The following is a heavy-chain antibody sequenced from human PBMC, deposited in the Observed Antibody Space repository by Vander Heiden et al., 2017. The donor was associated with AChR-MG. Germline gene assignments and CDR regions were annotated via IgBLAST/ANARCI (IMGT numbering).Heavy chain of an antibody. CDR2: IKSKTEGGTT. D-gene: IGHD2-15*01. CDR1: GFPFSNAW. V-gene: IGHV3-15*01. CDR3: STACCSWDY. J-gene: IGHJ4*02. Sequence: EVQLVESGGGLVKPGGSLRLPCAASGFPFSNAWMSWVRQAPGKGLEWVGRIKSKTEGGTTDYAAPVKGRFTISRDDSKNTLYLQMNSLNIEDSAVYYCSTACCSWDYWGQGTLVTVSS.